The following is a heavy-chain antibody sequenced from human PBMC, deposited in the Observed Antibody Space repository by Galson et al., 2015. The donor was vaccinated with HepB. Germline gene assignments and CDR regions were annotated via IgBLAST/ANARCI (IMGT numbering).Heavy chain of an antibody. CDR2: ISSSGSAI. J-gene: IGHJ5*02. CDR1: GFTFSDYY. V-gene: IGHV3-11*01. D-gene: IGHD3-10*01. CDR3: ARDYYGSGSYSRFDP. Sequence: SLRLSCAASGFTFSDYYMTWIRQAPGKGLEWVSYISSSGSAIKYADSVKGRFPISRDNAKNSLYLQMNSLRAEDTAVYYCARDYYGSGSYSRFDPWGQGTLVTVSS.